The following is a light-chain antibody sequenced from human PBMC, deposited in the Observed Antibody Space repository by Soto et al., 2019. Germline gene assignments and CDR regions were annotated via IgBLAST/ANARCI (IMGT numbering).Light chain of an antibody. Sequence: DIQMTQSPSTLSASVGDTVTITCRASQSISSWLAWYQQKPGKAPNLLIYRASSLQSGVPSRFSGSGSGTEFTLTISSLQPDDFAAYYCQQYNSYSLTFGGRTKVEIK. CDR1: QSISSW. CDR2: RAS. J-gene: IGKJ4*01. CDR3: QQYNSYSLT. V-gene: IGKV1-5*03.